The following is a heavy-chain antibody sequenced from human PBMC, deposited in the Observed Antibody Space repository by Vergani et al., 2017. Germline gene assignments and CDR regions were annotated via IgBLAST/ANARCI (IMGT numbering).Heavy chain of an antibody. D-gene: IGHD3-9*01. V-gene: IGHV3-9*01. CDR1: GFTFDDYA. J-gene: IGHJ4*02. CDR3: AKEYYDILTGYYSYFDY. Sequence: EVQLVESGGGLVQPGRSLRLSCAASGFTFDDYAMHWVRQAPGKGLEWVSGISWNSGSTGYADSVKGRLTISRDNAKNSLYLQMNSLRAEDTALYYCAKEYYDILTGYYSYFDYWGQGTLVTVSS. CDR2: ISWNSGST.